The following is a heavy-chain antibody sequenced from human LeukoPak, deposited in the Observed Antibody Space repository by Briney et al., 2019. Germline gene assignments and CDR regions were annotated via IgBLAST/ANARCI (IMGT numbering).Heavy chain of an antibody. CDR2: INPNSGGT. J-gene: IGHJ3*02. CDR1: GYAFTGYY. Sequence: GASVKVSRKASGYAFTGYYMHWVRQAPGQGLEWMGRINPNSGGTNYAQKFQGRVTMTRDTSNSTAYMELSRLRSDDTAVYYCARLVGKGAFDIWGQGTMVTVSS. CDR3: ARLVGKGAFDI. V-gene: IGHV1-2*06.